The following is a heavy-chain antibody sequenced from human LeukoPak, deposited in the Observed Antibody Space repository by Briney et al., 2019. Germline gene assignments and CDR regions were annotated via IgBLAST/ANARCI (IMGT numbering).Heavy chain of an antibody. CDR1: GGTFSSYA. J-gene: IGHJ4*02. CDR3: ARAPTQTKYYDFWSGYLYYFDY. D-gene: IGHD3-3*01. Sequence: SVKVSCKASGGTFSSYATSWVRQAPGQGLEWMGGIIPIFGTANYAQKFQGRVTITADESTSTAYMELSSLRSEDTAVYYCARAPTQTKYYDFWSGYLYYFDYWGQGTLVTVSS. CDR2: IIPIFGTA. V-gene: IGHV1-69*13.